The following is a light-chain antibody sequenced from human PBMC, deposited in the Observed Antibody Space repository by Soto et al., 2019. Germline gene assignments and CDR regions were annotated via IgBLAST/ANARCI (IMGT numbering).Light chain of an antibody. V-gene: IGKV1-33*01. J-gene: IGKJ1*01. Sequence: DIQITQSPSSLSASVGDRVTITCQSSQDISNYLNWYQQKPWKAPNLLMYDASNLETGVPSRFSGSGYGTDFTFTISSLQPEDIATYYCQQYDNLPLTFGQGTKVDIK. CDR1: QDISNY. CDR3: QQYDNLPLT. CDR2: DAS.